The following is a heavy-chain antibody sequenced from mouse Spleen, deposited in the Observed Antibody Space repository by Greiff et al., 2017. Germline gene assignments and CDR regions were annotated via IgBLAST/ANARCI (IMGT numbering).Heavy chain of an antibody. CDR2: INPSTGYT. V-gene: IGHV1-7*01. CDR1: GYTFTSYW. J-gene: IGHJ2*01. CDR3: ARREYGNYPYFDY. Sequence: QVQLKESGAELAKPGASVKMSCKASGYTFTSYWMHWVKQRPGQGLEWIGYINPSTGYTEYNQKFKDKATLTADKSSSTAYMQLSSLTSEDSAVYYCARREYGNYPYFDYWGQGTTLTVSS. D-gene: IGHD2-10*02.